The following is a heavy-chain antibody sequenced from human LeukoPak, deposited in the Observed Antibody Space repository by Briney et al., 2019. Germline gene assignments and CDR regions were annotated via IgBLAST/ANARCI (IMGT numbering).Heavy chain of an antibody. CDR3: ARGVKQWLETYYYYYMDV. D-gene: IGHD6-19*01. CDR2: IYYSGGT. CDR1: GGSISSYY. V-gene: IGHV4-59*01. Sequence: SETLSLTCTVSGGSISSYYWSWIRQPPGKGLEWIGYIYYSGGTNYNPSLKSRVTISVDTSKNQFSLKLSSVTAADTAVYYCARGVKQWLETYYYYYMDVWGKGTTVTVSS. J-gene: IGHJ6*03.